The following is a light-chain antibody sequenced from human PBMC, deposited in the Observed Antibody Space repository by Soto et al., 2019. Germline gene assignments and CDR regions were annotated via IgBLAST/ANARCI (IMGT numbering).Light chain of an antibody. Sequence: DIVMTQSPLSLPVTPGEPASISCRSSQSLLHSNGYNYLDWYLQKPGQSPQLLIYLGSNRASGVPERFSGSVSGTDCALKISRGEAEDVGLYYCMQALQAPLTFVQGTKVEIK. CDR1: QSLLHSNGYNY. J-gene: IGKJ1*01. CDR2: LGS. V-gene: IGKV2-28*01. CDR3: MQALQAPLT.